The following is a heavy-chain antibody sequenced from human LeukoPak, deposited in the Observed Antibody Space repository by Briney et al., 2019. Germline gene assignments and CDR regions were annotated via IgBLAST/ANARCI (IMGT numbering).Heavy chain of an antibody. CDR2: VYYSGTT. V-gene: IGHV4-39*01. CDR3: ARHWSSGSYLPDY. D-gene: IGHD3-10*01. CDR1: GGSISNITYY. Sequence: SETLSLTCTVSGGSISNITYYWGWIRQPPGKGLEWIGSVYYSGTTYYSPSLKSRVTISVDTSKNQFSLKLSSVTAADTAVYYCARHWSSGSYLPDYWGQGTLVTVSS. J-gene: IGHJ4*02.